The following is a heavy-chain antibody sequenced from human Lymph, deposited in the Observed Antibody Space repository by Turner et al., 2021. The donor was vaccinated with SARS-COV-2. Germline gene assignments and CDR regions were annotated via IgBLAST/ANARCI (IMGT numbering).Heavy chain of an antibody. D-gene: IGHD1-26*01. V-gene: IGHV3-7*01. CDR3: ARMGSSSWYFDY. Sequence: EVQLLESGGGLVQPGGSLRLSCAASGFTFSYYWMSWVRQAPGKGLEWVAKIKQDGSEKYYVDSVKGRFTISRDNAKNSRFLQMNSLRAEDTAVYYCARMGSSSWYFDYWGQGTLVTVSS. CDR2: IKQDGSEK. J-gene: IGHJ4*02. CDR1: GFTFSYYW.